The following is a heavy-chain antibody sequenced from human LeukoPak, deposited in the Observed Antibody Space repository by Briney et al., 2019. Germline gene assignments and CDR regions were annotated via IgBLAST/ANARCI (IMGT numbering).Heavy chain of an antibody. CDR2: ISAYNGNT. Sequence: ASVKVSCKASGYTFTSYGISWVRQAPGQGLEWMGWISAYNGNTNYAQKLQGRVTMTTDTSTSTAYMELRSLRSDDTAVYYCARGELIVATIPVGGMNGEWDYWGQGTLVTVSS. V-gene: IGHV1-18*01. J-gene: IGHJ4*02. CDR3: ARGELIVATIPVGGMNGEWDY. CDR1: GYTFTSYG. D-gene: IGHD5-12*01.